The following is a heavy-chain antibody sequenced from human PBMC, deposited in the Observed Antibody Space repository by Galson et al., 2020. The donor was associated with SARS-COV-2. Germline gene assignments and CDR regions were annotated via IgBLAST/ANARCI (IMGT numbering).Heavy chain of an antibody. V-gene: IGHV1-3*01. D-gene: IGHD3-16*01. J-gene: IGHJ3*01. Sequence: ASVKVSCKTSGYTFTDYAIHWVRQAPGQRLEWMGWINGGNGDRRYSQKFQGRVTFTTDTPASTAYMELSGLRAEDTALYYCARRAGRGGRLDLNAFEGWGQGTMVTVSS. CDR3: ARRAGRGGRLDLNAFEG. CDR2: INGGNGDR. CDR1: GYTFTDYA.